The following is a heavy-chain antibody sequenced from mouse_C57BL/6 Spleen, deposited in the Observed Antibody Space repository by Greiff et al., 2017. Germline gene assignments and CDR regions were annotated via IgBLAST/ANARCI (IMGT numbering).Heavy chain of an antibody. J-gene: IGHJ3*01. D-gene: IGHD2-4*01. CDR1: GYTFTDYN. CDR2: INPNNGGT. V-gene: IGHV1-18*01. Sequence: VQLQQSGPELVKPGASVKIPCKASGYTFTDYNMDWVKQSHGKSLEWIGDINPNNGGTIYNQKFKGKATLTEDKSSSTAYMEIRNLASEDTAVYYCARGYDYDGGFAYWGQGTLVTVSA. CDR3: ARGYDYDGGFAY.